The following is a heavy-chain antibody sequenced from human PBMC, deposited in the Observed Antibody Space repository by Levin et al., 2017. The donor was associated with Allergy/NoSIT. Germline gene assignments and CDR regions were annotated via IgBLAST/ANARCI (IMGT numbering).Heavy chain of an antibody. D-gene: IGHD1-14*01. CDR3: ATRKGNAGSFFDY. J-gene: IGHJ4*02. Sequence: SQTLSLTCGVSGHSISNSHWWGWIRQPPGKGLEWIGYIYDTGRTYYNPSLKSRATMSLDTSKNQFSLKLDSVTALATSVYYCATRKGNAGSFFDYWGQGMLVTVSS. CDR1: GHSISNSHW. V-gene: IGHV4-28*01. CDR2: IYDTGRT.